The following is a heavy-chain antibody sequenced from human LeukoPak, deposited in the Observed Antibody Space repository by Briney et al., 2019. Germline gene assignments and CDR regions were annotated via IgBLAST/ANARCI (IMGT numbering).Heavy chain of an antibody. V-gene: IGHV3-74*01. J-gene: IGHJ5*02. Sequence: PGGSLRLSCVAPGFTFSNYWMHWVRQAPGKGLVWVSRIGNDGATTIYADSVKGRFTISRDNAKNTLYLQTNSLRAEDSAVYYCTRRVSPTRWFDPWGQGTLVTVSS. CDR2: IGNDGATT. CDR1: GFTFSNYW. CDR3: TRRVSPTRWFDP. D-gene: IGHD2-15*01.